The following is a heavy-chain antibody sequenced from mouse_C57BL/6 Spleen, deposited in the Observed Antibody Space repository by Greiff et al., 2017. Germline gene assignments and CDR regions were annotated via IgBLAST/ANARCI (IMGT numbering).Heavy chain of an antibody. D-gene: IGHD1-1*01. J-gene: IGHJ4*01. CDR3: AVYYYGSSGGAMDY. CDR1: GYTFTSYG. CDR2: IYPRSGNT. Sequence: QVQLQQSGAELARPGASVKLSCKASGYTFTSYGISWVKQRTGQGLEWIGEIYPRSGNTYYNEKFKGKATLTADKSSSPAYMELRSLTSEDSAVYFCAVYYYGSSGGAMDYWGQGTSVTVSS. V-gene: IGHV1-81*01.